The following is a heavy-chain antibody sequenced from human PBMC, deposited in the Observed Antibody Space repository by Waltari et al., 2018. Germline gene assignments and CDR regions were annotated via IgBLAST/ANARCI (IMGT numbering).Heavy chain of an antibody. CDR3: AKGRSYDSSGYYYGD. CDR1: GFTFSSYG. J-gene: IGHJ4*02. V-gene: IGHV3-33*06. Sequence: QVQLVESGGGVVQPGRSLRLSCAASGFTFSSYGMHWVRQAPGKGLEWVAVVWYDGTNKDYADSVKGRFTISRDNSKNTLKLQMNSLRVEDTAVYYCAKGRSYDSSGYYYGDWGQGTLVTVSS. D-gene: IGHD3-22*01. CDR2: VWYDGTNK.